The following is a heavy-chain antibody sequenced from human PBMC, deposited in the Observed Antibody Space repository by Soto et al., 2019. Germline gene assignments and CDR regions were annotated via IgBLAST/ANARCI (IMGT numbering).Heavy chain of an antibody. Sequence: QVQLVQSGAEMKEPGSSVKVSSKTSGGTFSSSAISWLRQAPGQGLEWMGGIIPLFRTPDYAQKFQGRVTIAADESTSTAYMELSSLRSEDTVVYYCARDNDRLQLGGNYYYILDVWGQGNTITVSS. V-gene: IGHV1-69*12. D-gene: IGHD4-4*01. CDR2: IIPLFRTP. J-gene: IGHJ6*02. CDR1: GGTFSSSA. CDR3: ARDNDRLQLGGNYYYILDV.